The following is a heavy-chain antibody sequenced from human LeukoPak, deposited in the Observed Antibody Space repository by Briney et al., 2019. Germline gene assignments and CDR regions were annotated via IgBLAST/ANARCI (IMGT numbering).Heavy chain of an antibody. CDR1: VFTFSTYV. Sequence: PGGSLRLSCADSVFTFSTYVMSWVRQAPGKGLEWISTISGGGSSTYYADSVKGRFTISRDNSKNTLYLQMNSLRAGDTAVYYCAKRESSGKYFDYWGQGTLVTVSS. CDR3: AKRESSGKYFDY. D-gene: IGHD6-19*01. J-gene: IGHJ4*02. CDR2: ISGGGSST. V-gene: IGHV3-23*01.